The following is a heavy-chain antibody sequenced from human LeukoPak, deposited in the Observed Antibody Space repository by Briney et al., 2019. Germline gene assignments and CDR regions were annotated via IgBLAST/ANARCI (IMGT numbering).Heavy chain of an antibody. D-gene: IGHD2-21*01. V-gene: IGHV3-7*04. Sequence: PGGSLRLSCAASGFTFRDYWMKWVRQAPGKGLEWVANIKQDGSEKYYVDSVKGRFTISRDNAMNSLYLQMNSLRAEDTAVYYCARGLFSSGAWGQGTLVTVSA. J-gene: IGHJ5*02. CDR1: GFTFRDYW. CDR3: ARGLFSSGA. CDR2: IKQDGSEK.